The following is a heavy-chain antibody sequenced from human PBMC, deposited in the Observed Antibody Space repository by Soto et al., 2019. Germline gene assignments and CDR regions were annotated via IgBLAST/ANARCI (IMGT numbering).Heavy chain of an antibody. CDR1: GVSISPYY. CDR2: VYYTGNT. D-gene: IGHD4-17*01. CDR3: ARGLFGDYTLGSDY. J-gene: IGHJ4*02. Sequence: PSETLSLTCTASGVSISPYYWNWIRQPPGKGLEWIGYVYYTGNTNYNPSLKNRVTMSVDTSKIRFSLKLDSVTAADTAVYYCARGLFGDYTLGSDYWGQGTPVTVSS. V-gene: IGHV4-59*01.